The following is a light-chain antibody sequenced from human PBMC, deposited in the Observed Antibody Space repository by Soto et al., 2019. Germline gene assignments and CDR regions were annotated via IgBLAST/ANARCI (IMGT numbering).Light chain of an antibody. V-gene: IGKV1-27*01. CDR1: QGIRNY. CDR2: AAS. J-gene: IGKJ3*01. Sequence: DIQMTQSPTSLSASVGDRVTITCRASQGIRNYVAWYQQIPGKAPKLLIYAASTLQSGFPSRFSGSGSGTDFTVTMNGLQPEDVATYSCQKYSSVPVFGPGTKVEIK. CDR3: QKYSSVPV.